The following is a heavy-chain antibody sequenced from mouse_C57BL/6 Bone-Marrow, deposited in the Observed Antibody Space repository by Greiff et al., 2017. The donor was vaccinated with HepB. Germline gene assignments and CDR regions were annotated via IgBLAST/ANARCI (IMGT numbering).Heavy chain of an antibody. V-gene: IGHV1-55*01. CDR1: GYTFTSYW. CDR2: IYPGSGST. J-gene: IGHJ4*01. D-gene: IGHD1-1*01. CDR3: ARPTHYYGSSYAAMDY. Sequence: QVQLQQPGAELVKPGASVKMSCKASGYTFTSYWITWVKQRPGQGLEWIGDIYPGSGSTNYNEKFKSKATLTVDTSSSTADMQLSSLTSEDSAVYYCARPTHYYGSSYAAMDYWGQGTSVTVSS.